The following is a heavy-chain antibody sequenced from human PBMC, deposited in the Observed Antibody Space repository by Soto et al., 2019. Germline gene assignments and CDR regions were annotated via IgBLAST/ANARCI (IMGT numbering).Heavy chain of an antibody. Sequence: SETLSLTCTVSGGSISSGGYYWSWIRQHPGKGLEWIGYIYYNGSTYYNPSLKGRVTISVDTSKSQFYLKLSSVTAEDTAVYYCARVLEYCSSTSRYPRNLTYNWFDPWGQGTLVTVSS. CDR1: GGSISSGGYY. D-gene: IGHD2-2*01. CDR2: IYYNGST. J-gene: IGHJ5*01. CDR3: ARVLEYCSSTSRYPRNLTYNWFDP. V-gene: IGHV4-31*03.